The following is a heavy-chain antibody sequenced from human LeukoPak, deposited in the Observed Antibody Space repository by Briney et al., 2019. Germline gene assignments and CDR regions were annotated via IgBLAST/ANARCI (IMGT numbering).Heavy chain of an antibody. V-gene: IGHV1-69*05. J-gene: IGHJ3*02. Sequence: ASVKVSCKASGGTFSTYAFSWVRQAPGQGLEWMGWIIPIEGTANYAQKFQGRVTITTDESTTTVYMELGSLRAEDTAVYFCARDPNLEYDGAFDIWGQGTMVTVSS. CDR2: IIPIEGTA. CDR3: ARDPNLEYDGAFDI. CDR1: GGTFSTYA. D-gene: IGHD6-6*01.